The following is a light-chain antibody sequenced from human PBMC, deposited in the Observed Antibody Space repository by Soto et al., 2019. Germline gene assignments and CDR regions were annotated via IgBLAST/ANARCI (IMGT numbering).Light chain of an antibody. V-gene: IGKV3-11*01. J-gene: IGKJ4*01. CDR2: DAS. Sequence: EIVLTQSPDTLSLSPGETATLSCRASQSISDYLAWYQQKPGQAPRLLIYDASNRATGIPGRFSGSGSGTDFSLTISSLEAEDFAIYYCQQRSDWPSAFGGGTRVEIK. CDR1: QSISDY. CDR3: QQRSDWPSA.